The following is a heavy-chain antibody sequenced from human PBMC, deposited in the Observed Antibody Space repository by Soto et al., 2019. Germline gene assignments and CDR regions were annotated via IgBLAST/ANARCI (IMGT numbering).Heavy chain of an antibody. CDR1: GGSVSSGSYY. D-gene: IGHD3-16*01. V-gene: IGHV4-61*01. CDR3: ARAPRGKYGYPSYFAY. J-gene: IGHJ4*02. Sequence: PSETLSLTCTVSGGSVSSGSYYWSWIRQPPGKGLEWIGYIYYSGSTNYNPSLKSRVTISVDTSKNQFSLKLSSVTAADTAVYYCARAPRGKYGYPSYFAYWGQGTLVTVSS. CDR2: IYYSGST.